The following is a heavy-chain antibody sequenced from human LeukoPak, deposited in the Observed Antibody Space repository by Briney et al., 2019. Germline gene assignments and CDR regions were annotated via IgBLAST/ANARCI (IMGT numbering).Heavy chain of an antibody. CDR2: ISYDGSNK. V-gene: IGHV3-30*18. Sequence: PGGSLRLSCAASGFTFSSYSMNWVRQAPGKGLEWVAVISYDGSNKYYADSVRGRFTISRDNSKNTLYLQMNSLRAEDTAVYYCAKDRRFRSSWYFGWYFDYWGQGTLVTVSS. CDR3: AKDRRFRSSWYFGWYFDY. D-gene: IGHD6-13*01. J-gene: IGHJ4*02. CDR1: GFTFSSYS.